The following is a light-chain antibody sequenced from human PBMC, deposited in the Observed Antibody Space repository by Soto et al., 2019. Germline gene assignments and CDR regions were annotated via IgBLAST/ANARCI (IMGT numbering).Light chain of an antibody. V-gene: IGLV1-40*01. CDR1: SSNIGAGYD. J-gene: IGLJ2*01. CDR2: GNS. Sequence: QSVLTQPPSVSGAPGQRVTISCTGSSSNIGAGYDVHWYQQLPGTAPKLLIYGNSNRPSGVPVRFSGSTSGTSASLAITGLRGEDEADYHCQSYDSSLSNAIFGGGTKLTVL. CDR3: QSYDSSLSNAI.